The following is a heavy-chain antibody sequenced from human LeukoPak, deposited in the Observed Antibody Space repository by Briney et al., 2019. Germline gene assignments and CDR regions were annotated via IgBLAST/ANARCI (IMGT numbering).Heavy chain of an antibody. Sequence: GESLKISCKGSGYSFTNYWIGWVRQMPGKSLEWMGIIYPGDSDTRYSPSFQGQVTISADKSISTAYLQWSSLKASDTAMYYCARSPRPLTAARPSYSFWLDPWGQGTQVTVSS. D-gene: IGHD6-6*01. CDR1: GYSFTNYW. CDR3: ARSPRPLTAARPSYSFWLDP. V-gene: IGHV5-51*01. CDR2: IYPGDSDT. J-gene: IGHJ5*02.